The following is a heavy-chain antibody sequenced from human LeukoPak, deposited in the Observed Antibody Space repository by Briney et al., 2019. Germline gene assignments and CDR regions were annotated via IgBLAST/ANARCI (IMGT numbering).Heavy chain of an antibody. D-gene: IGHD1-26*01. V-gene: IGHV3-30*02. J-gene: IGHJ4*02. CDR2: IQNDGNNK. CDR1: GFTFSSYG. Sequence: GGSLRLSCAASGFTFSSYGIHWVRQAPGKGLEWVAFIQNDGNNKFYADSVKGRFTISRDNSENTLYLQMNSLRTEDTAIYHCAKDEIPGVVGAGPGYWGQGTLVTVSS. CDR3: AKDEIPGVVGAGPGY.